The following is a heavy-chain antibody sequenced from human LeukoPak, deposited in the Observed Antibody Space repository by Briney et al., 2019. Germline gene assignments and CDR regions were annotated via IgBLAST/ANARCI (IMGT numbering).Heavy chain of an antibody. CDR1: GYTFTSYG. J-gene: IGHJ6*03. CDR2: ISAYNGNT. CDR3: ARGASSSSGYSHYYYYYMDV. D-gene: IGHD6-6*01. V-gene: IGHV1-18*01. Sequence: GASVKVSCKASGYTFTSYGISWVRQAPGQGLEWMGWISAYNGNTNYAQKLQGRVTMTTDTSTSTAYMELRSLRSDDTAVYYCARGASSSSGYSHYYYYYMDVWGKGTTVTVSS.